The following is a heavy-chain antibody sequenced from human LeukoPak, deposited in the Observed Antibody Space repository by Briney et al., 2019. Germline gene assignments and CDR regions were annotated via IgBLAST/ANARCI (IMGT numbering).Heavy chain of an antibody. CDR1: GFTFSNYE. J-gene: IGHJ4*02. CDR2: IGPAGDT. Sequence: GGSLRLSCAASGFTFSNYEIHWVRQTTGKGLEWVSAIGPAGDTYYPGSVKGRFTVSRENAKNSLYLQMNSLRAGDTAVYYCARAGDLRPLGYWGQGTLVTVSS. CDR3: ARAGDLRPLGY. V-gene: IGHV3-13*01. D-gene: IGHD3-16*01.